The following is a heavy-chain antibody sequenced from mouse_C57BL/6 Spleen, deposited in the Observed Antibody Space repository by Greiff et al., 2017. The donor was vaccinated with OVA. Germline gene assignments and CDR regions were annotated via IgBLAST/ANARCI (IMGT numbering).Heavy chain of an antibody. CDR3: ARWDYYGSSYGAMDY. CDR2: INPNNGGT. Sequence: EVQLQQSGPELVKPGASVKISCKASGYTFTDYYMNWVKQSPGKSLEWIGDINPNNGGTSYNQKFKGKATLTVDTSSSTAYLELRSLTSEDSAVYYCARWDYYGSSYGAMDYWGQGTSVTVSS. J-gene: IGHJ4*01. CDR1: GYTFTDYY. V-gene: IGHV1-26*01. D-gene: IGHD1-1*01.